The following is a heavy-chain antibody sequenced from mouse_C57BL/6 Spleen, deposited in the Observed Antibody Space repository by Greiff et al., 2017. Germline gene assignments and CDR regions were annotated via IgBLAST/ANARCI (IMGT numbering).Heavy chain of an antibody. D-gene: IGHD2-3*01. CDR3: ARKGEIYDGYYDAMDY. J-gene: IGHJ4*01. Sequence: QVQLQQPGAELVMPGASVKLSCKASGYTFTSYWMHWVKQRPGQGLEWIGEIDPSDSYTNYNQKFKGKSTLTVEKSSSTAYMQLSSLTSEDSAVYYCARKGEIYDGYYDAMDYWGQGTSVTVSS. V-gene: IGHV1-69*01. CDR2: IDPSDSYT. CDR1: GYTFTSYW.